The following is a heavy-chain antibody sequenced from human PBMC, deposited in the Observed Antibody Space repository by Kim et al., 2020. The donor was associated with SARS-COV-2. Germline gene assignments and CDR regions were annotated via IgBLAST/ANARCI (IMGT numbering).Heavy chain of an antibody. Sequence: SETLSLTCTVSRGSIGSGGYYWSWIRQYPEKGLEWIGHIYDSGSAHYNPSLKSRLRISVDTSKNQFSLTLTAVTAADTAVYYCARAPQHSGMDVWGQGTT. CDR1: RGSIGSGGYY. CDR3: ARAPQHSGMDV. J-gene: IGHJ6*02. D-gene: IGHD2-2*01. V-gene: IGHV4-31*03. CDR2: IYDSGSA.